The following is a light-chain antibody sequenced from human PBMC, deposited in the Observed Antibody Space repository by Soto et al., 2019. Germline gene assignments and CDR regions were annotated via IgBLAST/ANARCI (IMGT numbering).Light chain of an antibody. CDR1: SSGVGRYNY. Sequence: QSALTQPASVSGSPGQSLTISCTGTSSGVGRYNYVSWYQQHPGKAPKLMIYDVNNRPSGVSNRFSGSKSGNTASLTISGLQAEDEADYYCSSYTGSTFVLFGGGTKLTVL. CDR2: DVN. CDR3: SSYTGSTFVL. V-gene: IGLV2-14*03. J-gene: IGLJ2*01.